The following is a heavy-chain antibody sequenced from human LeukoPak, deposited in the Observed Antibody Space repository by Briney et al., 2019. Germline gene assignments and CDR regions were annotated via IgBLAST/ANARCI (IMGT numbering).Heavy chain of an antibody. D-gene: IGHD1-26*01. V-gene: IGHV4-31*03. Sequence: SQTLSLTCTVSGGSISSGGYYWSWIRQHPGKGLEWIGYIYYSGSTYYNPSLKSRVTISVDTSKNQFSLKLSSVTAADTAVYYCARDPTPRGSLADAFDIWGQGTMVTVSS. CDR3: ARDPTPRGSLADAFDI. CDR2: IYYSGST. CDR1: GGSISSGGYY. J-gene: IGHJ3*02.